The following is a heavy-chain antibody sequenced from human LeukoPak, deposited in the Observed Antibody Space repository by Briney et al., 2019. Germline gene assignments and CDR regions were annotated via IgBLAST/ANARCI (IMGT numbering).Heavy chain of an antibody. J-gene: IGHJ4*02. D-gene: IGHD5-18*01. V-gene: IGHV3-21*01. CDR1: GFTFSSYS. Sequence: GGSLGLSCAASGFTFSSYSMTWVRQAPGRGLQWVSSIHSSSNYIYYTDSVKGRFIISRDNAKNSLYLQMSSLRAEDTAVYYCVRFLGPGGNSYASGYWGQGTLVTVSS. CDR3: VRFLGPGGNSYASGY. CDR2: IHSSSNYI.